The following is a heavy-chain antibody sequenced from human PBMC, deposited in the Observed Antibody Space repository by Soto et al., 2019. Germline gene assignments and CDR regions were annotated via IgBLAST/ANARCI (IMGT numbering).Heavy chain of an antibody. V-gene: IGHV1-46*01. CDR1: GYTFTNFY. CDR3: ASGLASGDY. D-gene: IGHD6-6*01. Sequence: QVQLVQSGAEVKEPGASVKISCKGSGYTFTNFYIHWVRQAPGQGLEWMGIVNPNGGSTNYAQNFKGRNTISRDTSTSTVYMDLSSLRSEDTAVYYCASGLASGDYWGQGTLVTVSS. J-gene: IGHJ4*02. CDR2: VNPNGGST.